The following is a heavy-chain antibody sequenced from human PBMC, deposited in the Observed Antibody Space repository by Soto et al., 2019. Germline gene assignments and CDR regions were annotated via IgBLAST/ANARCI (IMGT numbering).Heavy chain of an antibody. D-gene: IGHD3-16*01. J-gene: IGHJ4*02. CDR1: GFTFSSYV. CDR2: INNDGSVT. CDR3: ARGGGTSDF. Sequence: EVQLLESGGGLVQPGGSLRLSCAASGFTFSSYVVSWVRQAPGKGLEWVARINNDGSVTSYADSVRGRFTISRDNAKNTLYLQMNSLRAEDTAVYYCARGGGTSDFWGQGTLVSVSS. V-gene: IGHV3-74*02.